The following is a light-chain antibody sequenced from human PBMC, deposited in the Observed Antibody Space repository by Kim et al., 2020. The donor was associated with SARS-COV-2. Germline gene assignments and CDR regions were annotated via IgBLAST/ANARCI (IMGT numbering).Light chain of an antibody. V-gene: IGKV3-11*01. CDR2: DAS. CDR1: QSVSSY. CDR3: QQRSNWPPGLT. Sequence: PGERATLSCRASQSVSSYLAWYQQKPGQAPRLLIYDASNRATGIPARFSGSGSGTDFSLTISSLEPEDFAVYYCQQRSNWPPGLTFGGGTKVDIK. J-gene: IGKJ4*01.